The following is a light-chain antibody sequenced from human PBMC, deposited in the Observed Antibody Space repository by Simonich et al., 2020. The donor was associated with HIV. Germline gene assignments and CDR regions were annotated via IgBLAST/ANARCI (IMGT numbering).Light chain of an antibody. CDR2: AVT. V-gene: IGLV2-8*01. CDR3: SSYADSNNLL. J-gene: IGLJ3*02. CDR1: SSDVSGYNC. Sequence: QSALAQPPSASGSPGQSVTISCPGTSSDVSGYNCFSWCQQHPGKAPTLMICAVTRRPAGVPERFSGSKAGNTASLTVSGLQAEDEADYYCSSYADSNNLLFGGGTRLTVL.